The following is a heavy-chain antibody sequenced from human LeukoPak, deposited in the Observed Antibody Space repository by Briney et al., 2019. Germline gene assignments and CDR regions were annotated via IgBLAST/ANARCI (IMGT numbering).Heavy chain of an antibody. J-gene: IGHJ2*01. D-gene: IGHD2-15*01. CDR1: GGSISSYY. V-gene: IGHV4-4*09. CDR3: ARRSGRYCTGDSCQATRAFIAWYFDL. CDR2: IYTSGST. Sequence: PSETLSLTCTVSGGSISSYYWSWIRQPPGKGLEWIGYIYTSGSTNYNPSLKSRVTISVDTSRNEFSLRLSSVTAADTAIYFCARRSGRYCTGDSCQATRAFIAWYFDLWGSGTLVTVSS.